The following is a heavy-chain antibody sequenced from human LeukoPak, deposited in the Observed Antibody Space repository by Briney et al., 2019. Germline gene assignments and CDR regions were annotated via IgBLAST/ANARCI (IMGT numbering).Heavy chain of an antibody. D-gene: IGHD6-19*01. Sequence: SETLSLTCTVSGGSLSPYYWIWIRQPPGKELEYIGYIYYSGTTNYNPSLKSRVTMSVDTSKNQFFLKLTSVTAADTAVYYCARDLVAVAGTNWFDPWGQGTLVTVSS. J-gene: IGHJ5*02. CDR2: IYYSGTT. CDR3: ARDLVAVAGTNWFDP. V-gene: IGHV4-59*01. CDR1: GGSLSPYY.